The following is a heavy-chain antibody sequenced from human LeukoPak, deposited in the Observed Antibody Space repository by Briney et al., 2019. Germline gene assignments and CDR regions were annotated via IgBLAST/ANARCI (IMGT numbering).Heavy chain of an antibody. V-gene: IGHV3-30-3*01. Sequence: GGSLRLSCAASGFTFCSYAMHWVRQAPGKGLEWVAVISYDGSNKYYADSVKGRFTISRDNSKNTLYLQMNSLRAEDTAVYYCARDHRNYYDSSGYFRLTDYWGQGTLVTVSS. D-gene: IGHD3-22*01. CDR3: ARDHRNYYDSSGYFRLTDY. CDR1: GFTFCSYA. CDR2: ISYDGSNK. J-gene: IGHJ4*02.